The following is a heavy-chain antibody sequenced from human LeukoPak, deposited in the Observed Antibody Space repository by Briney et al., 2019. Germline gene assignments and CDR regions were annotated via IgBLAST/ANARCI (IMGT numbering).Heavy chain of an antibody. V-gene: IGHV3-23*01. D-gene: IGHD4-17*01. CDR1: GFTFSSYA. J-gene: IGHJ4*02. Sequence: GGSLRLSCAASGFTFSSYAMSWVRQAPGKGLEWVSAISGSGGSTYYADSVKGRFTISRDNSKNTLYLQMNSLRAEDTAVYYCASQNYGDYVPFDYLRQGTLVTVSS. CDR3: ASQNYGDYVPFDY. CDR2: ISGSGGST.